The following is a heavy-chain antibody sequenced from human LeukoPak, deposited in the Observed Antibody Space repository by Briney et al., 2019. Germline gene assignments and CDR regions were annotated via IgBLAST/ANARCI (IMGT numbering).Heavy chain of an antibody. CDR2: IYYSAST. V-gene: IGHV4-59*12. CDR1: GGSISSYY. Sequence: SETLSLTCTVSGGSISSYYWSWIRQPPGKGLEWIGYIYYSASTNYIPSLKSRVTISVDTSKNQFSLKLSSVTAADTAVYYCASLDTAIRAFDIWGQGTMVTVSS. J-gene: IGHJ3*02. CDR3: ASLDTAIRAFDI. D-gene: IGHD5-18*01.